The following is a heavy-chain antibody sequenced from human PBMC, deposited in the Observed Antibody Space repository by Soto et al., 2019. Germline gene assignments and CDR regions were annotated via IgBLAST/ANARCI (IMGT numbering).Heavy chain of an antibody. D-gene: IGHD1-26*01. CDR3: GRDTGTSTPVGIDY. CDR1: GFSFSGYG. CDR2: ISNDEKND. V-gene: IGHV3-30*04. J-gene: IGHJ4*02. Sequence: QVQLVESGGGVVQPGRSLRLSCVASGFSFSGYGLHWVRQAPGKGLEWIALISNDEKNDFYSDFVKGRFSVSRDNANHRLFLQMNSLRVEDTARYFCGRDTGTSTPVGIDYWGQGALVTVSS.